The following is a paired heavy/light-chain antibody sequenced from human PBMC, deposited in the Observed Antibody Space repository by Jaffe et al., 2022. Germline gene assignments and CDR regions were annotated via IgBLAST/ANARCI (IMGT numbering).Light chain of an antibody. CDR3: QQYNNWPL. J-gene: IGKJ4*01. V-gene: IGKV3-15*01. Sequence: EIVMTQSPATLSVSPGERATLSCRASQSVSSNLAWYQQKPGQAPRLLIYGASTRATGIPARFSGSGSGTEFTLTISSLQSEDFAVYYCQQYNNWPLFGGGTKVEIK. CDR2: GAS. CDR1: QSVSSN.
Heavy chain of an antibody. D-gene: IGHD4-17*01. CDR2: IIPILGIA. J-gene: IGHJ6*03. CDR3: ASWDPYDYGDYHPYYYYMDV. Sequence: QVQLVQSGAEVKKPGSSVKVSCKASGGTFSSYTISWVRQAPGQGLEWMGRIIPILGIANYAQKFQGRVTITADKSTSTAYMELSSLRSEDTAVYYCASWDPYDYGDYHPYYYYMDVWGKGTTVTVSS. CDR1: GGTFSSYT. V-gene: IGHV1-69*02.